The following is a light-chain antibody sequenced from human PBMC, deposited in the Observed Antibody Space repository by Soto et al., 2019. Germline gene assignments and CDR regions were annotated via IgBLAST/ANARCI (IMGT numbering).Light chain of an antibody. J-gene: IGLJ1*01. CDR3: CSYAGSSTFAFYV. V-gene: IGLV2-8*01. CDR1: SSDVGSYDY. Sequence: QSVLTQPPSASGSPGQSVAISCTGTSSDVGSYDYVSWYQHHPGKAPKLMIYEVNKRPSGVPDRFSGSKSGNTASLTISGLQAEDEADYYCCSYAGSSTFAFYVFGTGTKVTVL. CDR2: EVN.